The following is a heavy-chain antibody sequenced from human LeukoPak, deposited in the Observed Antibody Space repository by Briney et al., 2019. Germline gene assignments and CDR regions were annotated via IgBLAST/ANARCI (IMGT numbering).Heavy chain of an antibody. V-gene: IGHV3-23*01. CDR2: ISGSGGST. CDR1: GFTFSSYG. D-gene: IGHD3-22*01. CDR3: ARDAPFYYDSSGYAV. Sequence: GGTLRLSCAASGFTFSSYGMSWVRQAPGKGLEWVSAISGSGGSTYYADSVKGRFTISRDNSKNTLYLQMNSLRAEDTAVYYCARDAPFYYDSSGYAVWGQGTLVTVSS. J-gene: IGHJ4*02.